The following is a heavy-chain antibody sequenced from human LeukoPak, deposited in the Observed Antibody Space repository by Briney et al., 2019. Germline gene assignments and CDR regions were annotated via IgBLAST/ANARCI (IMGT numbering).Heavy chain of an antibody. CDR2: INPNSGGT. J-gene: IGHJ4*02. CDR3: ARFGYSRRPFFDY. V-gene: IGHV1-2*06. CDR1: GYTFTGYY. Sequence: ASVKVSCKASGYTFTGYYMHWVRQAPGQGLEWMGRINPNSGGTNYAQKFQGRVTMTRDTSISTAYMELSRLRSDDTAVYYCARFGYSRRPFFDYWGREPWSPSPQ. D-gene: IGHD5-18*01.